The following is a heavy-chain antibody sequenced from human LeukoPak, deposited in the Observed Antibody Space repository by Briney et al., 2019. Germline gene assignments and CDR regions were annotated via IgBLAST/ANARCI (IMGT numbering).Heavy chain of an antibody. CDR1: RFTFSSYA. CDR2: ISGSGGST. CDR3: AKERYCTNGVCQNYYGMDV. V-gene: IGHV3-23*01. Sequence: GGSLRLSCAASRFTFSSYAMSWVRQAPGKGLEWVSAISGSGGSTYYADSVKGRFTISRDSSKNTLYLQMNSLRAEDTAVYYCAKERYCTNGVCQNYYGMDVWGQGTTVTVSS. J-gene: IGHJ6*02. D-gene: IGHD2-8*01.